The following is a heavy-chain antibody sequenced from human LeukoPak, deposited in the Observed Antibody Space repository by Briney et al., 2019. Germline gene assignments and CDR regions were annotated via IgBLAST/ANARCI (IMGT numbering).Heavy chain of an antibody. J-gene: IGHJ3*02. V-gene: IGHV3-15*01. CDR2: IKSKTDGGTT. CDR1: GFTFSDYY. D-gene: IGHD3-10*01. CDR3: TPPLRVVRGVIVAFDI. Sequence: GGSLRLSCAASGFTFSDYYMSWIRQAPGKGLEWVGRIKSKTDGGTTDYAAPVKGRFTISRDDSKNTLYLQMNSLKTEDTAVYYCTPPLRVVRGVIVAFDIWGQGTMVTVSS.